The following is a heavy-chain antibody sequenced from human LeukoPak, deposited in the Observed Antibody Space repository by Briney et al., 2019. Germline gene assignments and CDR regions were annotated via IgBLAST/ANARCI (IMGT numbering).Heavy chain of an antibody. Sequence: SVKLSCKASGYTFTGYYMHWVPQAPGQGLECMGRINPNSGGTNYAQKFQGRVTMTREPSISKDYRELSRLRSDDTAVYYGARATGITMVRGGYYYMDVWGKGTTVSVCS. CDR2: INPNSGGT. D-gene: IGHD3-10*01. J-gene: IGHJ6*03. V-gene: IGHV1-2*06. CDR1: GYTFTGYY. CDR3: ARATGITMVRGGYYYMDV.